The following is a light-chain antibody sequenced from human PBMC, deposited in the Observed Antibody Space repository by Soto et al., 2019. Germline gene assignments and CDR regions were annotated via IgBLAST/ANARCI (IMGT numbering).Light chain of an antibody. CDR3: QQYGSSPRT. V-gene: IGKV3-20*01. J-gene: IGKJ1*01. CDR2: GAS. CDR1: QTVSRDY. Sequence: IVWTQSPGTLSLSPGERATLSCRASQTVSRDYLAWYHQRPGQAPRLLIYGASSRATGIPDRFSGSGSGTDFTLTISRLEPEDFAVYYCQQYGSSPRTFGQGTKVDIK.